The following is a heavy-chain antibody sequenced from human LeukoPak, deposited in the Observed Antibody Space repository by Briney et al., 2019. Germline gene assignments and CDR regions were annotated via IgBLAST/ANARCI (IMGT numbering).Heavy chain of an antibody. Sequence: GGSLRLSCAASGFTFSSYEMNWVRQAPGKGLEWVSYISSSGSTIYYADSVKGRFTISRDNAKNSLYLQMNSLRAEDTAVYYCARDPPKAVPAAMEGWFDPWGQGTLVTVSS. D-gene: IGHD2-2*01. CDR1: GFTFSSYE. V-gene: IGHV3-48*03. CDR2: ISSSGSTI. CDR3: ARDPPKAVPAAMEGWFDP. J-gene: IGHJ5*02.